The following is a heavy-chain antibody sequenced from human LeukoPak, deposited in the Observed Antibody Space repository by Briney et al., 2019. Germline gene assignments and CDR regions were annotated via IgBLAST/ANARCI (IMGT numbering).Heavy chain of an antibody. CDR1: GFTFSSYG. CDR3: AKSEYGDRYFDY. J-gene: IGHJ4*02. V-gene: IGHV3-33*06. Sequence: GGSLRLSCAASGFTFSSYGMHWVRQAPGKGLEWVAVIWYDGSNKYYADSVKGRFTISRDNSKNTLYLQMNSLRAEDTAVYYCAKSEYGDRYFDYWGQGTPVTVSS. D-gene: IGHD4-17*01. CDR2: IWYDGSNK.